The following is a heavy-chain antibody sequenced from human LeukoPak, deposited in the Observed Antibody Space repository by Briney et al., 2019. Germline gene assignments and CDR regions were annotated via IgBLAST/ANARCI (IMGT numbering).Heavy chain of an antibody. CDR1: GFIFGSYG. CDR3: AKDRHGDYTSDY. CDR2: TPYHGVSR. Sequence: PGGSLRLSCAASGFIFGSYGMHWVRQAPGKGLEWVAFTPYHGVSRYYTESVKGRFTISRDNSKSTLYLQMNSLRIEDTAVYYCAKDRHGDYTSDYWGQGTLVSVSS. D-gene: IGHD4-17*01. V-gene: IGHV3-30*02. J-gene: IGHJ4*02.